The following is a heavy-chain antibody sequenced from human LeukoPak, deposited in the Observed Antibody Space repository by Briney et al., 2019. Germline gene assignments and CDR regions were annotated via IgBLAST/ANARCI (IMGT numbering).Heavy chain of an antibody. CDR2: INSSGGST. Sequence: ASVKVSCKASGYTFTSYAMNWVRQAPGQGLEWMGIINSSGGSTSYAQKFQGRVTMTRDMSTSTVYMELSSLRSEDTAVYYCARMMYYDILTGYHPHFDIWGQGTMVTVSS. CDR1: GYTFTSYA. D-gene: IGHD3-9*01. V-gene: IGHV1-46*01. CDR3: ARMMYYDILTGYHPHFDI. J-gene: IGHJ3*02.